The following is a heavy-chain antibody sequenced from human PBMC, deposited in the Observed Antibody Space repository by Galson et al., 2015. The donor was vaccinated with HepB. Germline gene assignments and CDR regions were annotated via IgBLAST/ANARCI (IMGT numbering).Heavy chain of an antibody. J-gene: IGHJ3*02. Sequence: SLRLSCAASGFTVSSNYMSWVRQAPGKGLEWVSVIYSGGSTYYADSVKGRFTISRDNSKNTLYLQMNSLRAEDTAVYYCASGVSYDAFDIWGQGTMVTVSS. V-gene: IGHV3-53*01. CDR1: GFTVSSNY. D-gene: IGHD1-26*01. CDR3: ASGVSYDAFDI. CDR2: IYSGGST.